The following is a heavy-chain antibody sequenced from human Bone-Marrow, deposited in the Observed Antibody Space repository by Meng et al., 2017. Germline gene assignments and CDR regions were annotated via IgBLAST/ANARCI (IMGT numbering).Heavy chain of an antibody. Sequence: SETLSLTCTVSGGSINSYHWSWIRQPPGKGLEWIANIYYSGSTNYNPSLKSRVTMSVDTSKNQFSLKLSSVTAADTAVYYCAKSFVVVGATHWGQGTLVTVSS. V-gene: IGHV4-59*12. CDR2: IYYSGST. CDR3: AKSFVVVGATH. D-gene: IGHD1-26*01. J-gene: IGHJ4*02. CDR1: GGSINSYH.